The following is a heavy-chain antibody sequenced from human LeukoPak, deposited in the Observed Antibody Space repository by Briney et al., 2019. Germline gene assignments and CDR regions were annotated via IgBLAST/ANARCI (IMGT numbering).Heavy chain of an antibody. CDR2: IYYSGST. Sequence: PSETLSLTCTVSGGSISSYYWSWIRQPPGKGLEWIGYIYYSGSTNYNPSLKSRVTISVDTSKNQFSLKLSSVTAADTAVYYCAREKGDIVATITYLTWRYSYGYGFDYWGQGTLVTVSS. CDR1: GGSISSYY. J-gene: IGHJ4*02. D-gene: IGHD5-12*01. CDR3: AREKGDIVATITYLTWRYSYGYGFDY. V-gene: IGHV4-59*01.